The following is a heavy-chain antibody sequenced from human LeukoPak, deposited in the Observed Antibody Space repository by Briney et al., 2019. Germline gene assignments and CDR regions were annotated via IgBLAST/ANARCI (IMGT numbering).Heavy chain of an antibody. CDR1: GYTFTDYY. CDR2: VDPEDGET. J-gene: IGHJ5*02. D-gene: IGHD3-22*01. Sequence: ASVKVSCKVSGYTFTDYYMHWVQQAPGKGLEWMGLVDPEDGETIYAEKFQGRVTITADTSTDTAYMELSSLRSEDTAVYYCATDLQRYYDSSGYPWGQGTLVTVS. CDR3: ATDLQRYYDSSGYP. V-gene: IGHV1-69-2*01.